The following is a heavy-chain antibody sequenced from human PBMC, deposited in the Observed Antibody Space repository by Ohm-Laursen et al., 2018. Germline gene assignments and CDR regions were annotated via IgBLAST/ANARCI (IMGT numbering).Heavy chain of an antibody. CDR3: ARTYYYDSSGYASFDY. J-gene: IGHJ4*02. CDR1: GFSLSTSGMS. D-gene: IGHD3-22*01. CDR2: IDWDDDK. V-gene: IGHV2-70*11. Sequence: TQTLTLTCSFSGFSLSTSGMSVTWIRQPSGKALEWLGRIDWDDDKYYSTSLKTRLTISKDTSKNQVVLTMTNMDPVDTATYYCARTYYYDSSGYASFDYWGQGTLVTVSS.